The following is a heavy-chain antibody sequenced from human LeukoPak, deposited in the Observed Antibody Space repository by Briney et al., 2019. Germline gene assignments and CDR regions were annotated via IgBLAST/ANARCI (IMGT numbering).Heavy chain of an antibody. CDR3: ARRDDYGGQYAMDV. CDR2: IYYSGST. Sequence: PSETLSLTCTVSGGSISSGDYYWNWIRQPPGKGLEWIGYIYYSGSTFYNPSLKSRLTISVETSRNQFSLRLSSVNAADTAVYYCARRDDYGGQYAMDVWGPGTTVTVSS. D-gene: IGHD4-23*01. J-gene: IGHJ6*02. CDR1: GGSISSGDYY. V-gene: IGHV4-30-4*01.